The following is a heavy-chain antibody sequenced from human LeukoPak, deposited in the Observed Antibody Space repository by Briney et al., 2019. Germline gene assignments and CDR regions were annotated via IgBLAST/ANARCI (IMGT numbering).Heavy chain of an antibody. V-gene: IGHV4-61*02. CDR1: GGSISSSSYY. CDR3: ARVNVVVPAAIVY. D-gene: IGHD2-2*02. CDR2: IYTSGTT. J-gene: IGHJ4*02. Sequence: SQALSLTCTVSGGSISSSSYYWSWIRQPAGKGLEWIGRIYTSGTTKYNPSLKSRVTISVDTSKNQFSLKLSSVTAADTAVYYCARVNVVVPAAIVYWGQGTLVTVSS.